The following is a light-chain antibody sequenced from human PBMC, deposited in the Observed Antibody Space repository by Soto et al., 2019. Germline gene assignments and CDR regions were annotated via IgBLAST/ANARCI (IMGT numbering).Light chain of an antibody. CDR1: QSVSSSY. V-gene: IGKV3-20*01. CDR2: GAS. Sequence: EIVLTQFPGTLSLSPGERATLSCRASQSVSSSYLAWYQQKPGQAPRLLIYGASSRATGIPDRFSGSGSGTDFTLTISRLEPGDFAVYYCQQYGSSPWTFGQGTKV. CDR3: QQYGSSPWT. J-gene: IGKJ1*01.